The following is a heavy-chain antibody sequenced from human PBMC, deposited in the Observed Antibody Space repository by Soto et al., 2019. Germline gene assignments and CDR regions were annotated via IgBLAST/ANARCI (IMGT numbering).Heavy chain of an antibody. CDR1: GGSISSSSYY. CDR3: ASLGYSYGYAIYYYYGMDV. D-gene: IGHD5-18*01. Sequence: PSETLSLTCTVSGGSISSSSYYWGWIRQPPGKGLEWIGSIYYSGSTYYNPSLKSRVTISVDTSKNQFSLKLSSVTAADTAVYYCASLGYSYGYAIYYYYGMDVWGQGTTVTVSS. V-gene: IGHV4-39*01. CDR2: IYYSGST. J-gene: IGHJ6*02.